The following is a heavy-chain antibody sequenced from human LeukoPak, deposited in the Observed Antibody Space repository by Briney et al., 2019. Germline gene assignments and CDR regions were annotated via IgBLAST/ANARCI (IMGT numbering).Heavy chain of an antibody. CDR3: ARRDPTTVTAFDY. D-gene: IGHD4-17*01. V-gene: IGHV5-51*01. Sequence: GESLKISCRFSGFDFTRDWIGWVRLVPGKGLEWMGIIFPDDSDTRYSPSFQGQVTLSADKSISTAYLQWSSLKTSDTAIYYCARRDPTTVTAFDYWGQGTLVTVSS. CDR1: GFDFTRDW. J-gene: IGHJ4*02. CDR2: IFPDDSDT.